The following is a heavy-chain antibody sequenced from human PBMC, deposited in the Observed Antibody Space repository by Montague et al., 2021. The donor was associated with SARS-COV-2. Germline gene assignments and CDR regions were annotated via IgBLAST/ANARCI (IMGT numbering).Heavy chain of an antibody. CDR3: ARGAGRGSGYGKYYYYYGMDV. CDR1: GGSISSYY. Sequence: SETLSLTCTVSGGSISSYYWSWIRQPPGKGLEWIGCIYYSGSTNYNPSLKSRVTISVDTSKNQFSLKLSSVTAADTAVYYCARGAGRGSGYGKYYYYYGMDVWGQGTTVTVSS. D-gene: IGHD5-12*01. V-gene: IGHV4-59*01. CDR2: IYYSGST. J-gene: IGHJ6*02.